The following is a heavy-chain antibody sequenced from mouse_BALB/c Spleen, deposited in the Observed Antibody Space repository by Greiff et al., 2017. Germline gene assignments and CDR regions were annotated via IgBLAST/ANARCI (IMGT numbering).Heavy chain of an antibody. J-gene: IGHJ3*01. V-gene: IGHV1S56*01. Sequence: QVQLQQSGPELVKPGASVRISCKASGYTFTSYYIHWVKQRPGQGLEWIGWIYPGNVNTKYNEKFKGKATLTADKSSSTAYMQLSSLTSEDSAVYFCAREEFAYWGQGTLVTVSA. CDR3: AREEFAY. CDR1: GYTFTSYY. CDR2: IYPGNVNT.